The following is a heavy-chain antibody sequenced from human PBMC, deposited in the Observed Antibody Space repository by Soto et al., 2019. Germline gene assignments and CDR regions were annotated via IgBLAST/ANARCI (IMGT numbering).Heavy chain of an antibody. CDR3: ARDGEPSYSRSRGNWFDP. V-gene: IGHV1-69*13. CDR1: GGTFSSYA. Sequence: GASVKVSCKASGGTFSSYAISWVRQAPGQGLEWMGGIIPIFGTANYAQKFQGRVTITADESTSTAYMELSSLRSEDTAVYYCARDGEPSYSRSRGNWFDPWGQGTLVTVS. J-gene: IGHJ5*02. CDR2: IIPIFGTA. D-gene: IGHD6-13*01.